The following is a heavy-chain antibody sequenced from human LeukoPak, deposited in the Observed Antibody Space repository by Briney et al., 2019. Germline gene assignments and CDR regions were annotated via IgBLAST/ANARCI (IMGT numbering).Heavy chain of an antibody. V-gene: IGHV3-49*04. Sequence: GGSLRVSCAASGFTFSSHAMNWVRQAPGKGLEWVGFIRRKGYGGTTEYAASVKGRFTISRDDSKSIAYLQMDSLKTEDTAVYYCTRIVATTFDHWGQGSLVTVSS. CDR3: TRIVATTFDH. CDR2: IRRKGYGGTT. D-gene: IGHD5-12*01. J-gene: IGHJ4*02. CDR1: GFTFSSHA.